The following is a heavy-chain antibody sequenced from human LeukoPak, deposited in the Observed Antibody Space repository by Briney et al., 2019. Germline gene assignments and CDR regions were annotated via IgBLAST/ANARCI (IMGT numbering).Heavy chain of an antibody. CDR3: FTFVIPVAFDI. CDR2: ISGSGGST. CDR1: AFTFSSYA. J-gene: IGHJ3*02. Sequence: GGSLRLSCVASAFTFSSYAMSWVRQAPGKGLEWVSAISGSGGSTYYADSVKGRFTISRDNSKNTLYLQMNSLRAEDTAVYYCFTFVIPVAFDIWGQGTMVTVSS. D-gene: IGHD2/OR15-2a*01. V-gene: IGHV3-23*01.